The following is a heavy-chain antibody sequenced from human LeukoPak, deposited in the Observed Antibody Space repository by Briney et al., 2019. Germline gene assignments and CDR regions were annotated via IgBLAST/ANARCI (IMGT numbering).Heavy chain of an antibody. D-gene: IGHD2-2*01. CDR3: ARAVVVPAAIARYYYYGMDV. V-gene: IGHV3-7*01. CDR2: IKQDGSEK. CDR1: GFTFSNHW. Sequence: GGSLRLSCAASGFTFSNHWMSWVRQAPGKGLEWVANIKQDGSEKYYVDSVKGRFTISRDNAKNSLYLQMNSLRAEDTAVYYCARAVVVPAAIARYYYYGMDVWGQGTTVTVSS. J-gene: IGHJ6*02.